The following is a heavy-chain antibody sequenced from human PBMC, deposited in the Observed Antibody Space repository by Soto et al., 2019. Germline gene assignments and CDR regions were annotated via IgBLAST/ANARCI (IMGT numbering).Heavy chain of an antibody. CDR1: GGSISSGGYY. V-gene: IGHV4-31*03. CDR3: TRDPGEGYYDFWSGPHYFDY. D-gene: IGHD3-3*01. Sequence: PSETLSLTCTVSGGSISSGGYYWSWIRQHPXKGLEWIGYIYYSGSTYYNPSLKSRVTISVDTSKNQFSLKLSSVTAADTAVYYCTRDPGEGYYDFWSGPHYFDYWGQGTLVTVSS. J-gene: IGHJ4*02. CDR2: IYYSGST.